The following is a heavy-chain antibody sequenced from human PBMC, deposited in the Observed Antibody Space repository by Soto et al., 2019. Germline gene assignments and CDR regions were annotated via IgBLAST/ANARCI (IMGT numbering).Heavy chain of an antibody. CDR2: IYYTGNT. CDR3: ARGGASSKWLDP. D-gene: IGHD5-12*01. J-gene: IGHJ5*02. V-gene: IGHV4-59*01. Sequence: SETLSLTCTVSGGSISGYYWSWIRQPPGKGLEWIGYIYYTGNTIYNPSLNSRVTMSVDTSKNQFSLHLNYVTAADTAVYYCARGGASSKWLDPCGQGTLVTVYS. CDR1: GGSISGYY.